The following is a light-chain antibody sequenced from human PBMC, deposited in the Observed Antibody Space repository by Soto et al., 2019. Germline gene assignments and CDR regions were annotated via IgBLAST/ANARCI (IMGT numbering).Light chain of an antibody. J-gene: IGKJ1*01. CDR1: QSVRNF. CDR3: LQRRDWPCT. CDR2: DVS. V-gene: IGKV3-11*01. Sequence: IVLTQSPGTLSLSPGERATLSCRASQSVRNFLAWYQHKPGLAPRLLISDVSNRPTGIPDRFSGSGSGTDLNLTIISLEPEDFAVYYCLQRRDWPCTFGQGKKVEI.